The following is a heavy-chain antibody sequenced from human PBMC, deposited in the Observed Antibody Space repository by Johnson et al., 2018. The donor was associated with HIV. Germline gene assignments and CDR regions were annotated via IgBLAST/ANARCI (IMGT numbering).Heavy chain of an antibody. J-gene: IGHJ3*02. CDR1: GFSFSDHY. V-gene: IGHV3-11*04. Sequence: QVQVVESGGGLVKPGGSLRLSCAASGFSFSDHYMSWIRQAPGKGLEWVSYISSSGSTIFYADSVKGRFTISRDIAKNKLYLQMNSLRAEDTAVYYCARDGRGLDAFDIWGQGTVVTVSS. CDR3: ARDGRGLDAFDI. D-gene: IGHD3/OR15-3a*01. CDR2: ISSSGSTI.